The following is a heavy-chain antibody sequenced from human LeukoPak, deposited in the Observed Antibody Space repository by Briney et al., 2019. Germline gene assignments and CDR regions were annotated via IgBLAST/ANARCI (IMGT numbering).Heavy chain of an antibody. D-gene: IGHD3-10*01. CDR1: GGSITSSRSD. V-gene: IGHV4-39*07. J-gene: IGHJ4*02. Sequence: SETLSLTCTVSGGSITSSRSDWGWIRQSPGKGLEWIGSSSSSGTTYYNPSLKNRVTMSLDTPNTQFSLRLTSLTAADTAVYYCAGDGSSIPWFFYWGQGTLVTVSS. CDR3: AGDGSSIPWFFY. CDR2: SSSSGTT.